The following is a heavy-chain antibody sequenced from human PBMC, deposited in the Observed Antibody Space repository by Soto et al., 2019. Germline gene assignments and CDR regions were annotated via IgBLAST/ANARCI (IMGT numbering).Heavy chain of an antibody. V-gene: IGHV5-51*03. CDR1: GYSFTSYW. D-gene: IGHD4-4*01. Sequence: PGESLKISCKGSGYSFTSYWIGWVRQMPGKGLEWMGIIYPGDSDTRYSPSFQGQVTISADKSISTAYLQWSSLKASDTAMYYCARLGEGTTVTTIPNYYYYCMDVWGQGTTVTVSS. J-gene: IGHJ6*02. CDR3: ARLGEGTTVTTIPNYYYYCMDV. CDR2: IYPGDSDT.